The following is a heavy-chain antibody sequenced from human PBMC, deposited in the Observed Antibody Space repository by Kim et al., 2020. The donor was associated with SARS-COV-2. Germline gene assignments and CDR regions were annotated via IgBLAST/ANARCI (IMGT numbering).Heavy chain of an antibody. Sequence: GGSLRLSCAASGFTFDDYGMSWVRQAPGKGLEWVSGINWNGGSTGYADSVKGRFTISRDNAKNSLYLQMNSLRAEDTALYHCARDLGYGDSLNWFDPWGPGNPGHRLL. D-gene: IGHD4-17*01. V-gene: IGHV3-20*01. J-gene: IGHJ5*02. CDR3: ARDLGYGDSLNWFDP. CDR1: GFTFDDYG. CDR2: INWNGGST.